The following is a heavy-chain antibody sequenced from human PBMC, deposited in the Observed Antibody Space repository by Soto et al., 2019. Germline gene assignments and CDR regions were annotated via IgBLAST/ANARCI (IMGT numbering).Heavy chain of an antibody. CDR1: GFTFSSYW. CDR2: INQDGSEK. CDR3: ARVLSPDLY. Sequence: EVQLVESGGGLVQPGGSLRLSCAASGFTFSSYWMTWVRQAPGKGLQWVANINQDGSEKYYVDSVRGRFTVSRDNVKNSLYLHMNSLRAEDTAVYSCARVLSPDLYWGQGTLVTVSS. J-gene: IGHJ4*02. V-gene: IGHV3-7*03. D-gene: IGHD2-15*01.